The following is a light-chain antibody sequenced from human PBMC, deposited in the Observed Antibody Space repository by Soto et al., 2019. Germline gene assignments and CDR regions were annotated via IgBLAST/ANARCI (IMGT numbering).Light chain of an antibody. J-gene: IGKJ4*01. CDR1: HDVSRN. CDR3: KEYTSLVA. V-gene: IGKV1-33*01. CDR2: DAS. Sequence: DSQMTQSPSSLSASVGDRVTIACQSSHDVSRNLNWLQQKPGEAPKLLIYDASNLERGVPSSFSGRGSGTDFILIISSQQQEDVATYYCKEYTSLVAFGDGT.